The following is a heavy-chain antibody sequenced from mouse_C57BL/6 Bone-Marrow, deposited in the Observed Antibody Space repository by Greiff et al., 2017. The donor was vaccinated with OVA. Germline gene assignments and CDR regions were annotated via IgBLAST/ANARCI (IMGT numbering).Heavy chain of an antibody. CDR2: IRHKANNHAT. CDR1: GFTFSDAW. V-gene: IGHV6-6*01. J-gene: IGHJ2*01. Sequence: EVMLVESGGGLVQPGGSMKLSCAASGFTFSDAWMDWVRQSPEKGLEWVAEIRHKANNHATYYAESVKGRFTISRDDSKSSVYLQMNSLRAEDTGIYYCTSGADGNFDYWGQGTTLTVSS. CDR3: TSGADGNFDY.